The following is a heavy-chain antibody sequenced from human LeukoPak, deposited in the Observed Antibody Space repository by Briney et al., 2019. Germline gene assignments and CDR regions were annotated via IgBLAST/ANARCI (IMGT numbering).Heavy chain of an antibody. Sequence: ASVKVSCKASGYIFASYGISWVRQAPGQGLEWMGWISAYNGDTKYAQNLQGRVTLTTDTSTGTAYMELRSLTSDDTALYYCARDTALIITPGGPDYWGRGTLINVSS. V-gene: IGHV1-18*01. CDR1: GYIFASYG. D-gene: IGHD3-10*01. J-gene: IGHJ4*02. CDR3: ARDTALIITPGGPDY. CDR2: ISAYNGDT.